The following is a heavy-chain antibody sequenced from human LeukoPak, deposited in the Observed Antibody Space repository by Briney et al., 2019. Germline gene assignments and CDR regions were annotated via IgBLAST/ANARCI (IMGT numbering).Heavy chain of an antibody. CDR1: GGSFSGYY. J-gene: IGHJ6*02. CDR2: INHSGST. V-gene: IGHV4-34*01. D-gene: IGHD3-9*01. CDR3: ARGGGHYDILTNYGMDV. Sequence: SETLSLTCAVYGGSFSGYYWSWIRQPPGKGLEWIGEINHSGSTNYNPSLKSRVTISVDTSKNQFSLKLSSVTAADTAVYYCARGGGHYDILTNYGMDVWGQGTTVTVSS.